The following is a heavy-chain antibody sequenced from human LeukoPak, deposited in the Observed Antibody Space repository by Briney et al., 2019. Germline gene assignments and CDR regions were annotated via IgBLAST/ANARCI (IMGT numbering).Heavy chain of an antibody. V-gene: IGHV4-34*01. J-gene: IGHJ4*02. Sequence: SETLSLTCAVYGGSFSGYYWSWIRQPPGKGLEWIGEINHSGSTNYNPSLKSRVTIPVDTSKNQFSLKLSSVTAADTAVYYCARGLLYYYDSSGYYYWGQGTLVTVSS. D-gene: IGHD3-22*01. CDR3: ARGLLYYYDSSGYYY. CDR2: INHSGST. CDR1: GGSFSGYY.